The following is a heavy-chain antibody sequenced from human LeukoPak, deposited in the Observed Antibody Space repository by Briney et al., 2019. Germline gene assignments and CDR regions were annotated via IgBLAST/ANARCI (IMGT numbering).Heavy chain of an antibody. J-gene: IGHJ4*02. D-gene: IGHD2-15*01. CDR2: ISSSSSSI. CDR1: GFTFSSYV. V-gene: IGHV3-21*01. Sequence: GGSLRLSCAASGFTFSSYVMSWVRQAPGKGLEWVSSISSSSSSIYYADSVKGRFTTSRNNAKNSLYLQMDSLGAEDTALYYCARINEVVVVVAAAYDYWGQGTLVTVSS. CDR3: ARINEVVVVVAAAYDY.